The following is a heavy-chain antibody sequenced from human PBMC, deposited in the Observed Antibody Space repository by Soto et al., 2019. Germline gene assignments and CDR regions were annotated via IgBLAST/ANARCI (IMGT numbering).Heavy chain of an antibody. V-gene: IGHV4-31*03. CDR3: ARVIVVVVAATDWFDP. CDR1: GGSISSGGYY. D-gene: IGHD2-15*01. CDR2: IYYSGST. Sequence: PSETLSVTCTVSGGSISSGGYYWSWIRQHPGKGLEWIGYIYYSGSTYYNPSLKSRVTISVDTSKNQFSLKLSSVTAADTAVYYCARVIVVVVAATDWFDPWGQGTLVTVSS. J-gene: IGHJ5*02.